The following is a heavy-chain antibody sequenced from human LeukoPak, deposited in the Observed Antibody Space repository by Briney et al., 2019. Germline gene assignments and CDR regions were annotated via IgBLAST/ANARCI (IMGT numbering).Heavy chain of an antibody. J-gene: IGHJ4*02. V-gene: IGHV3-23*01. CDR1: GFTFSNYA. Sequence: TGGSLRLSCAASGFTFSNYAMSWVRQAPGKGLEWVSAISGRGSSTYYADSVKGRFTISRDNSKNTLYLQMNSLRAEDTALYYCAKDLNYGDYEALDYWGQGTLVTVSS. D-gene: IGHD4-17*01. CDR3: AKDLNYGDYEALDY. CDR2: ISGRGSST.